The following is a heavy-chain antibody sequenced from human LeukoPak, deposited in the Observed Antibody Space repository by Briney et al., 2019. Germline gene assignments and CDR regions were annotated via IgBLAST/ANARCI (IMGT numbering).Heavy chain of an antibody. J-gene: IGHJ5*02. CDR3: AKDYDGSALPYNWFDP. D-gene: IGHD3-22*01. V-gene: IGHV1-2*02. CDR2: INPNSGGT. Sequence: ASVKVSCKASGYSFTGYYMHWVRQAPGQGLEWMGCINPNSGGTNYAQKLQGRVTMTTDTSTSTAYMELRGLRSDDTAVYYCAKDYDGSALPYNWFDPWGQGTLVTVSS. CDR1: GYSFTGYY.